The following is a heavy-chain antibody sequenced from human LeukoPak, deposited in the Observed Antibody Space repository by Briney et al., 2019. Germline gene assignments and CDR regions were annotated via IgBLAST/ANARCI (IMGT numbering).Heavy chain of an antibody. V-gene: IGHV1-2*02. Sequence: ASVKVSCKASGYTFTDYYLYWVRQAPGQGLEWMGWINPNSGDTYYAQNFQGRVTMTRDTSISTVYMEMSRLTSDDTAVYFCARVRQATERTSNSDYWGQGTLVTVSS. CDR2: INPNSGDT. CDR3: ARVRQATERTSNSDY. J-gene: IGHJ4*02. CDR1: GYTFTDYY. D-gene: IGHD5-12*01.